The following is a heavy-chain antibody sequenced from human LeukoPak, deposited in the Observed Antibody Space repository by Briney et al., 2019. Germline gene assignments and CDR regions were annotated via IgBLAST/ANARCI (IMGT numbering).Heavy chain of an antibody. J-gene: IGHJ4*02. Sequence: GASVKVSCKASGYTFTSNGISWVRQAPGQGFEWMGRISAYNGNTNYAQKLQGRVTMTTDTSTSTAYMELRSLRSDDTAVYYCARAYSSSWYVNPPPHFDYWGQGTLVTVSS. V-gene: IGHV1-18*01. CDR1: GYTFTSNG. D-gene: IGHD6-13*01. CDR2: ISAYNGNT. CDR3: ARAYSSSWYVNPPPHFDY.